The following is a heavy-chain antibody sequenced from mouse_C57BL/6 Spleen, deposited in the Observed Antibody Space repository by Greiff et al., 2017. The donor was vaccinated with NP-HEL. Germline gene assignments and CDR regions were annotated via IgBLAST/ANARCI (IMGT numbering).Heavy chain of an antibody. CDR1: GFTFSSYA. J-gene: IGHJ3*01. CDR2: ISDGGSYT. Sequence: EVQRVESGGGLVKPGGSLKLSCAASGFTFSSYAMSWVRQTPEKRLEWVATISDGGSYTYYPDNVKGRFTISRDNAKNNLYLQMSHLKSEDTAMYYCARDLSSSYGFAYWGQGSLVTVSA. V-gene: IGHV5-4*01. D-gene: IGHD1-1*01. CDR3: ARDLSSSYGFAY.